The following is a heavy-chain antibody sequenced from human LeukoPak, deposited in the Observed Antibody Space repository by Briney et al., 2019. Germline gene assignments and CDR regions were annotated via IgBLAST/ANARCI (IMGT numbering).Heavy chain of an antibody. CDR1: GGSFSGYY. V-gene: IGHV4-34*01. Sequence: SETLSLTCAVYGGSFSGYYWSWIRQPPGKGLEWIGEINHSGSTNYNPSLKSRVTISVDKSKNQFSLKLTSVTAADTAVYYCARGGLRDSFDPWGQGTLVTVSS. CDR3: ARGGLRDSFDP. CDR2: INHSGST. J-gene: IGHJ5*02. D-gene: IGHD2-15*01.